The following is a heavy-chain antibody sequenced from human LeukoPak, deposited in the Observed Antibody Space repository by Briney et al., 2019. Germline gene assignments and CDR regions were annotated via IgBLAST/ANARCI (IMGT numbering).Heavy chain of an antibody. CDR3: ARRRSGSYYRSRGDRFDY. J-gene: IGHJ4*02. D-gene: IGHD3-10*01. CDR1: GGSFSGYY. V-gene: IGHV4-34*01. Sequence: PSETLSLTCAVYGGSFSGYYWSWIRQPPGKGLEWIGEINHSGSTNYNPSLKSRVTISVDTSKYQFSLKLSSVTAADTAVYYCARRRSGSYYRSRGDRFDYWGQGTLVTVSS. CDR2: INHSGST.